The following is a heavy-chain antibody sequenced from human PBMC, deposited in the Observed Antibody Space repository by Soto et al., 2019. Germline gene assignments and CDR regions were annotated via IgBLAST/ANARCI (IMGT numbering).Heavy chain of an antibody. V-gene: IGHV1-3*01. D-gene: IGHD1-1*01. J-gene: IGHJ6*03. CDR1: GYTFISYG. CDR2: INAGNANT. Sequence: ASVKVSCKASGYTFISYGMHWVRQAPGQRLEWMGWINAGNANTKYSQKFQGRVTITRDTSASTAYMELSSLRSEDTAVYYCARVGARNEGRYYYYYMDVWGKGTTVTVSS. CDR3: ARVGARNEGRYYYYYMDV.